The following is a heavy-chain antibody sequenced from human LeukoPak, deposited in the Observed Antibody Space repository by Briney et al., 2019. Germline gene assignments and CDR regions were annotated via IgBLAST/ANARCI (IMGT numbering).Heavy chain of an antibody. Sequence: SDTLSLTCTVSGGSISRGGYYWSWLRQHPGEGLVWIGYIYYSGSPYYNPSLKSRVTISVDTSTNQFSLKLSSVTAADTAVYYCARAGYCSGGSCSYFDYWGQGTLVTVSS. D-gene: IGHD2-15*01. CDR1: GGSISRGGYY. CDR2: IYYSGSP. J-gene: IGHJ4*02. V-gene: IGHV4-31*03. CDR3: ARAGYCSGGSCSYFDY.